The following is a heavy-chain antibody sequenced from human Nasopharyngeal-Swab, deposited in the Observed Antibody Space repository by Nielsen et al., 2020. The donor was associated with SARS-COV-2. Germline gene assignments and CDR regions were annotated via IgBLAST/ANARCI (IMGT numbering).Heavy chain of an antibody. CDR3: ARAGITGTPWGWFDP. CDR1: SGSFSGYY. Sequence: ETLSLTCAVYSGSFSGYYWSWIRQPPGKGLEWVSVIYSGGSTYYADSVKGRFTISRDNSKNTLYLQMNSLRAEDTAVYYCARAGITGTPWGWFDPWGQGTLVTVSS. J-gene: IGHJ5*02. D-gene: IGHD1-7*01. V-gene: IGHV3-53*01. CDR2: IYSGGST.